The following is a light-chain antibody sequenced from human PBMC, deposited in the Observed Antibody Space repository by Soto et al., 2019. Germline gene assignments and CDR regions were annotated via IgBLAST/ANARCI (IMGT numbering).Light chain of an antibody. J-gene: IGKJ5*01. CDR3: QQHGQWPIT. CDR2: GAS. Sequence: EIVLTQSPATLSLSPGDRAALSCKASQSVHNFLAWYQQKPGQAPRLLIYGASTRAAGIPARFSGSGSGTDFTLTISSLEPEDFATYYCQQHGQWPITFGQGTRLEIK. V-gene: IGKV3-11*01. CDR1: QSVHNF.